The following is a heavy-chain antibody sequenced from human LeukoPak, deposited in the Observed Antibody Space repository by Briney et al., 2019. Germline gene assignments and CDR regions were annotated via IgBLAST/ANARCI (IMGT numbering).Heavy chain of an antibody. V-gene: IGHV1-69*04. CDR3: ASGSYYYYYGMDV. CDR1: GGTFSSYA. CDR2: IIPILGIA. D-gene: IGHD1-26*01. J-gene: IGHJ6*02. Sequence: SVKVSCKSSGGTFSSYAISWVRQAPGQGLEWMGRIIPILGIANYAQKFQGRVTITADKSTSTAYMELSSLRSEDTAVYYCASGSYYYYYGMDVWGQGTTVTVSS.